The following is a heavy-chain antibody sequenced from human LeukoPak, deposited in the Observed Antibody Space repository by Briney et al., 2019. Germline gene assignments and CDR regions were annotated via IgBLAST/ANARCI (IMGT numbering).Heavy chain of an antibody. V-gene: IGHV1-8*01. J-gene: IGHJ4*02. CDR2: MSPNSGNT. CDR3: VRTPPNWGADF. D-gene: IGHD7-27*01. CDR1: GYTFTSYD. Sequence: ASVKVSCKASGYTFTSYDINWMRQATGQGLEWMGWMSPNSGNTGYAQKFQGRVTMARDTSTGTAYLELSSLRSEDSAVYYCVRTPPNWGADFWGQGTLVTVSS.